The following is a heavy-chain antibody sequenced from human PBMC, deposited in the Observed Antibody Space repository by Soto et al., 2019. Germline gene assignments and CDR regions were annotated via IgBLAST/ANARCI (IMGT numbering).Heavy chain of an antibody. D-gene: IGHD3-3*01. V-gene: IGHV4-59*12. CDR3: ARGQRFSDWFDP. Sequence: SETLSLTCAVSGVSISSYYWSWIRQPPGKGLEWIGYNYYSGTTNYNPSLKSRVTISVDMSKNQFFLRLTSVTAADTAVYYCARGQRFSDWFDPWGQGTLVTVSS. CDR2: NYYSGTT. CDR1: GVSISSYY. J-gene: IGHJ5*02.